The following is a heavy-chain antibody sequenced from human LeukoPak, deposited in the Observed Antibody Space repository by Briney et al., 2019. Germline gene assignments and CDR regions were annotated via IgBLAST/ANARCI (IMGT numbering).Heavy chain of an antibody. V-gene: IGHV3-30*18. Sequence: GGSLRLSCAASGFTFSSYGMHWVRQAPGKGLEWVAVISYDGSNKYYADSVKGRFTISRDNSKNTLYLQMNSLRAEDTAVYYCAKDDGGSYSPPQYWGQGTLVTVSS. CDR3: AKDDGGSYSPPQY. CDR1: GFTFSSYG. CDR2: ISYDGSNK. D-gene: IGHD1-26*01. J-gene: IGHJ4*02.